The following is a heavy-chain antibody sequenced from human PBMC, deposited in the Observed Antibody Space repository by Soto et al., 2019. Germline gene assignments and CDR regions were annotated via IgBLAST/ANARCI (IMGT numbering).Heavy chain of an antibody. V-gene: IGHV4-61*08. Sequence: SETLSLTCAVSGGSISSGGYYWSWIRQPPGKGLEWIGYIYYAGTTTYNPSLKGRATISLDTSENQFSLKVRSVTAADTAVYYCARLGRYYQAFDSWGQGTLVTVSS. D-gene: IGHD3-22*01. CDR1: GGSISSGGYY. J-gene: IGHJ4*02. CDR2: IYYAGTT. CDR3: ARLGRYYQAFDS.